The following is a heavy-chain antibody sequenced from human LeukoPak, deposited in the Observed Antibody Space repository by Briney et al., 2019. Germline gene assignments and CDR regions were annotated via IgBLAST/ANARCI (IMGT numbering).Heavy chain of an antibody. CDR2: ISAYNGNT. J-gene: IGHJ4*02. D-gene: IGHD6-6*01. CDR3: ARDLSIADIDY. CDR1: GYSFTSCG. V-gene: IGHV1-18*01. Sequence: ASVKVSCKASGYSFTSCGISWVRQAPGQGLEWMGWISAYNGNTNYAQKLQGRVTMTTDTSTSTAYMELRSLRSDDTAIYYCARDLSIADIDYWGQGTLVTVSS.